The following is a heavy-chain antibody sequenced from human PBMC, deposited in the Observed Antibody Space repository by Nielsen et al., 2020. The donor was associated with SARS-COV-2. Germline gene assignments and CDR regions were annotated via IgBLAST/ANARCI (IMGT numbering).Heavy chain of an antibody. Sequence: GESLKISCAASGFTFSSYAMHWVRQAPGKGLEWVAVIWYDGSNKYYADSVKGRFTISRDNSKNTLYLQMNSLRAEDTAVYYCARDRRLQTGWFDPWGQGTLVTVSS. CDR3: ARDRRLQTGWFDP. V-gene: IGHV3-33*08. CDR1: GFTFSSYA. J-gene: IGHJ5*02. D-gene: IGHD4-11*01. CDR2: IWYDGSNK.